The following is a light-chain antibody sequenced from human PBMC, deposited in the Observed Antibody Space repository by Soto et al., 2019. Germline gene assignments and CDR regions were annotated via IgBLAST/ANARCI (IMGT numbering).Light chain of an antibody. J-gene: IGLJ1*01. Sequence: QCALTQPASVSGSPGQSITISCTGTNSDVGAHNFVSWYQQHPGRAPNLIIYEVTIRPSGVSNRFSGSKSGNTASLTISGRQAEDEAHYYCSSYTTSAPYVFGRGTKV. CDR2: EVT. CDR3: SSYTTSAPYV. CDR1: NSDVGAHNF. V-gene: IGLV2-14*01.